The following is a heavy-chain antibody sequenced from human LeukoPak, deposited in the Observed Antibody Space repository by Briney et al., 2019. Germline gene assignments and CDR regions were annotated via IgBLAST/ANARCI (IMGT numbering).Heavy chain of an antibody. CDR1: GGSISSSSYY. Sequence: TSETLSLTCIVSGGSISSSSYYWGWIRQPPGKGLEWIGSIYYSGSTYYNPSLKSRVTISVDTSKNQFSLKLSSVTAADTAVYYRAREPPPGYSSGWYSESGYYFDYWGQGTLVTVSS. D-gene: IGHD6-19*01. V-gene: IGHV4-39*02. CDR3: AREPPPGYSSGWYSESGYYFDY. J-gene: IGHJ4*02. CDR2: IYYSGST.